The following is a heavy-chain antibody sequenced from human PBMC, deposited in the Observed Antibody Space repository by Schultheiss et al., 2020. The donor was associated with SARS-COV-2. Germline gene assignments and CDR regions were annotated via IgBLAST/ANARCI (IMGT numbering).Heavy chain of an antibody. J-gene: IGHJ5*02. V-gene: IGHV3-48*03. Sequence: GGSLRLSCAVSGFTFDTYAMNWVRQAPGRGLEWVSYISSSGSTIYYADSVKGRFTISRDNAKNSLYLQMNSLRAEDTAVYYCAKAILDWEDNWFDPWGQGTLVTVSS. D-gene: IGHD3-3*01. CDR2: ISSSGSTI. CDR3: AKAILDWEDNWFDP. CDR1: GFTFDTYA.